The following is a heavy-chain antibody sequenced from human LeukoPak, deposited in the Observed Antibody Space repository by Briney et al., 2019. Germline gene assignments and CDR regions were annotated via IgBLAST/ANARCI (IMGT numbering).Heavy chain of an antibody. D-gene: IGHD1-26*01. Sequence: SETLSLTCTVSGGSISSYYWSWIRQPPGKGLEWIGYIYYSGSTNYNPSLKSRVTISVDTSKNQFSLKLSSVTAADTAVYYCARGLTAWEQFDYWGQGTLVTVSS. J-gene: IGHJ4*02. CDR1: GGSISSYY. CDR2: IYYSGST. CDR3: ARGLTAWEQFDY. V-gene: IGHV4-59*01.